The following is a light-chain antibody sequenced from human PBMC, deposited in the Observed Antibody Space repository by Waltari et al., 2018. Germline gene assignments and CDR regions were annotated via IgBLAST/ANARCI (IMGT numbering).Light chain of an antibody. V-gene: IGKV4-1*01. J-gene: IGKJ4*01. CDR3: QQYYGIPLT. CDR2: WAS. Sequence: DIVMTQSPDSLAVSLGERATINCESSQTVLYSPNKQNFLAWYQQKPGQRLKLLIYWASTRAAVVPDRFSGSGSGTRFTLPITSLQAEDVAVYYCQQYYGIPLTFGGGTKVEIK. CDR1: QTVLYSPNKQNF.